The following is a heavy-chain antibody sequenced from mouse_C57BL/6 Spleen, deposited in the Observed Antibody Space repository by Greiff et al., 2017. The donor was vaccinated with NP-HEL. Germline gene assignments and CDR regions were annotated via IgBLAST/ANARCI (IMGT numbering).Heavy chain of an antibody. CDR1: GYTFTSYG. CDR2: IYPRSGNT. J-gene: IGHJ2*01. Sequence: VQLQQSGAELARPGASVKLSCKASGYTFTSYGISWVKQRTGQGLEWIGEIYPRSGNTYYNEKFKGKATLPADKSSSPAYMELRSLTAEDSAVYVCARNGYDGYFDDWGQGTTLTVAS. CDR3: ARNGYDGYFDD. V-gene: IGHV1-81*01. D-gene: IGHD2-2*01.